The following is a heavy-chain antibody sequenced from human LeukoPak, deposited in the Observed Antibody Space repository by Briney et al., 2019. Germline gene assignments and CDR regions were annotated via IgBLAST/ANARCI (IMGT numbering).Heavy chain of an antibody. CDR1: GYSISSGYY. CDR2: IYHSGST. CDR3: ARLGLAGTTFDY. D-gene: IGHD1-1*01. J-gene: IGHJ4*02. Sequence: SETLSLTCTVSGYSISSGYYWGWIRQPPGKGLEWIGSIYHSGSTNYNPSLKSRVTISVDTSKNQFSLKLSSVTAADTAVYYCARLGLAGTTFDYWGQGTLVTVSS. V-gene: IGHV4-38-2*02.